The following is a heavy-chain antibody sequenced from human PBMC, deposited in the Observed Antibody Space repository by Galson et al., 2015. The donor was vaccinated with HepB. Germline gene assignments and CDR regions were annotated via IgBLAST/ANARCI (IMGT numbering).Heavy chain of an antibody. Sequence: CAISGDSVSSNSAAWNWIRQSPSRGLEWLGRTYYRSKWYIDYAVFVKSRITINPDTSKNQFSLQLNSVTPEDTAVYFCAREETVTTRYNWFDPWGQGTLVTVSS. CDR2: TYYRSKWYI. CDR1: GDSVSSNSAA. D-gene: IGHD4-17*01. J-gene: IGHJ5*02. CDR3: AREETVTTRYNWFDP. V-gene: IGHV6-1*01.